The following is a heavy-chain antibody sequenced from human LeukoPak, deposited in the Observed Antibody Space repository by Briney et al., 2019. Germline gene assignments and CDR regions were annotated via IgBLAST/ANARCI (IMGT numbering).Heavy chain of an antibody. D-gene: IGHD3-10*01. CDR1: GGSFSGYY. CDR3: ARGRIYRGGWFDP. CDR2: INHSGST. Sequence: SETLSLTCTVYGGSFSGYYWSWIRQPPGKGLEWIGEINHSGSTNYNPSLKSRVTISVDTSKNQFSLKLSSVTAADTAVYYCARGRIYRGGWFDPWGQGTLVTVSS. J-gene: IGHJ5*02. V-gene: IGHV4-34*01.